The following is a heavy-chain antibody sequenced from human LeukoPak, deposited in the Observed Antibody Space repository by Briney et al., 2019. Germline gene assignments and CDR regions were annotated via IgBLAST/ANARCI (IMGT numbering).Heavy chain of an antibody. CDR3: TTQIGDY. V-gene: IGHV3-15*01. CDR2: IKSNADGGTA. J-gene: IGHJ4*02. CDR1: GFTFNNAW. Sequence: GGSLRLSCAASGFTFNNAWMTWVRQAPGKGLEWVGRIKSNADGGTADYAAPANARFIISRDDSKNTLYLHMDSLKTEDTAVYYCTTQIGDYWGQGTLVTVSS.